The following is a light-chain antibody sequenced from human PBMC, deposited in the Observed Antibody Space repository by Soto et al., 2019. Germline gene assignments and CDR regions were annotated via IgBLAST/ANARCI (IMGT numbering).Light chain of an antibody. V-gene: IGKV1-5*01. CDR1: QSISSW. J-gene: IGKJ1*01. CDR3: QQYNSYLWT. Sequence: DIQMTQSPSTLSASVGDRVTITCRASQSISSWLAWYQQKPGKAPKLLIYDASSLESGVPSRFSGSGSGTEFSLTISDLQPDNFATYYCQQYNSYLWTFGQRTKVEIK. CDR2: DAS.